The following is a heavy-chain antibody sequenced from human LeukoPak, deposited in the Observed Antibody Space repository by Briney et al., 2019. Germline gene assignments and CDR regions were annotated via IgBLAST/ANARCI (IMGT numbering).Heavy chain of an antibody. CDR1: GFTVSSNY. J-gene: IGHJ4*02. Sequence: PGGSLRLSCAASGFTVSSNYMSWVRQAPGKGLEWVSVIYSDGRTYYADSVKGRFTISRDNSKNTLYLQMNSLRAEDTAVYFCAKEFGSGYFDYWGQGTLVTVSS. D-gene: IGHD2-15*01. CDR3: AKEFGSGYFDY. CDR2: IYSDGRT. V-gene: IGHV3-53*01.